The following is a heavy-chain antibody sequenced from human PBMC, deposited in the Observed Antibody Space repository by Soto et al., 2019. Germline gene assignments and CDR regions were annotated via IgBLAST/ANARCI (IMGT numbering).Heavy chain of an antibody. Sequence: QVQLQQWGAGLLKPSETLSLTCAVYGGSFNGYYWTWIRQPPGTGLEWIGEINHSGSTNYNPSLKSRVTISVDTSKNQFSLKLASVTAADTAAYYCARDKITGLFDYWGQGTLVTVSS. CDR1: GGSFNGYY. CDR3: ARDKITGLFDY. J-gene: IGHJ4*02. CDR2: INHSGST. D-gene: IGHD2-8*02. V-gene: IGHV4-34*01.